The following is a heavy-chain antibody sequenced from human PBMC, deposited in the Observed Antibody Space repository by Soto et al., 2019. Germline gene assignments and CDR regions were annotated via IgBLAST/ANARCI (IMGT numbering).Heavy chain of an antibody. CDR3: ARVVPWAEAWFGP. D-gene: IGHD2-2*01. V-gene: IGHV1-18*01. CDR2: ISLYSDGT. CDR1: GYTFSNYG. J-gene: IGHJ5*02. Sequence: QVQLVQSGGEVKRPGASVKVSCKTSGYTFSNYGITWVRQAPGPPLEWLGWISLYSDGTNYAQKFPGRVSMTTDTSTATAYMELRSLRSDDTDFYYCARVVPWAEAWFGPWGQGTLVTVSS.